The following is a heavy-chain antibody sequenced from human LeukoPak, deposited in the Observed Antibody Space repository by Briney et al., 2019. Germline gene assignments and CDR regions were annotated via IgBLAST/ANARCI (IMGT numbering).Heavy chain of an antibody. CDR3: ARDAYSYGLGWFDP. D-gene: IGHD5-18*01. Sequence: SETLSLTCTVSGGSISSYYWSWIRQPAGKGLEWIGRIYTSGSTNYNPSLKSRVTMSVDTSKNQFSLRLSSVTAADTAVYYCARDAYSYGLGWFDPWGQGTLVTVSS. CDR1: GGSISSYY. V-gene: IGHV4-4*07. CDR2: IYTSGST. J-gene: IGHJ5*02.